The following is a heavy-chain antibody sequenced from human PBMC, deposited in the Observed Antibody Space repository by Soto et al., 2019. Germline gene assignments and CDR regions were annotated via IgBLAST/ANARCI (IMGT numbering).Heavy chain of an antibody. Sequence: GESLNISFKVSGYNFANYWIGWVRQMPGKGLEFMGSIYPGDSGSRYIPSFQGQVDISCDRSISTAYLQWRSLKASDSAMYYCERGRTNSPKNWFDHWGQGTLVTVS. CDR1: GYNFANYW. CDR3: ERGRTNSPKNWFDH. J-gene: IGHJ5*02. CDR2: IYPGDSGS. D-gene: IGHD1-1*01. V-gene: IGHV5-51*01.